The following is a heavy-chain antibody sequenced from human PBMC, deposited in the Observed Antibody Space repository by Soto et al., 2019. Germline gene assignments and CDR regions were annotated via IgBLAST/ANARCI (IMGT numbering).Heavy chain of an antibody. D-gene: IGHD6-6*01. CDR2: IWYDGSNK. V-gene: IGHV3-33*01. CDR3: ARDLPRYSSSSGFYY. J-gene: IGHJ4*02. Sequence: QVQLVESGGGVVQPGRSLRLSCAASGFTFSSYGMHCVRQAPGKGLEWVAVIWYDGSNKYYADSVKGRFTISRDNSKNTLYLQMTSLRAEDTAVYYCARDLPRYSSSSGFYYWGQGTLVTVAS. CDR1: GFTFSSYG.